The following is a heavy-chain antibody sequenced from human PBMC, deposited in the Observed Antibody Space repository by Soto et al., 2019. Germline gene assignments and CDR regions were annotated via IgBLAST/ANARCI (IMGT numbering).Heavy chain of an antibody. D-gene: IGHD3-10*01. J-gene: IGHJ6*02. CDR1: GGSFSGYY. Sequence: SETLSLTCAVYGGSFSGYYWSWIRQPPGKGLEWIGEINHSGSTNYNPSLKSRVTISVDTSKNQFSLKLSSVTAADTAVYYCAGTDITMVRGVMASRYYYYGMDVWGQGTTVT. CDR3: AGTDITMVRGVMASRYYYYGMDV. CDR2: INHSGST. V-gene: IGHV4-34*01.